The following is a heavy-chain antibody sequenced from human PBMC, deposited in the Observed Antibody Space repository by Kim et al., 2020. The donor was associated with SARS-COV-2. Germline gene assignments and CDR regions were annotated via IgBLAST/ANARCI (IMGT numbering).Heavy chain of an antibody. CDR2: IWYDGSNK. Sequence: GGSLRLSCAASGFTFSSYGMHWVRQAPGKGLEWVAVIWYDGSNKYYADSVKGRFTISRDNSKNTLYLQMNSLRAEDTAVYYCARDWEVDLYCGGDCPPTSWGQGTLVTVSS. CDR1: GFTFSSYG. CDR3: ARDWEVDLYCGGDCPPTS. D-gene: IGHD2-21*02. V-gene: IGHV3-33*01. J-gene: IGHJ5*02.